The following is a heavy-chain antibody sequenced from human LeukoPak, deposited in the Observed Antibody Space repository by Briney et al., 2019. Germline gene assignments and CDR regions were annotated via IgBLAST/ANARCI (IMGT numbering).Heavy chain of an antibody. D-gene: IGHD7-27*01. Sequence: SETLSLTCTVSGGSISSGSNYWSWIRQPAGKGLEWIGYMYYSGTTSYNPSLKSRVAISVDTSKNQFSLKLSSVTAADTAVYYCARVDAWGAFDIWGQGTMVTVSS. J-gene: IGHJ3*02. CDR2: MYYSGTT. CDR1: GGSISSGSNY. V-gene: IGHV4-61*10. CDR3: ARVDAWGAFDI.